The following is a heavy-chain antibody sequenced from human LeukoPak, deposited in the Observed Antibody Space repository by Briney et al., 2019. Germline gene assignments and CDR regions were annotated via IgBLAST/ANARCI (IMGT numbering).Heavy chain of an antibody. Sequence: GGSLRLSCAASRFTFSSYWMSWVRQAPGKGLEWVANIKQDGSEKYYVDSVKGRFTISRDNAKNSLYLQMNSLRAEDTAVYYCARESVIQLFNYWGQGTLVTVSS. CDR3: ARESVIQLFNY. D-gene: IGHD5-18*01. CDR2: IKQDGSEK. CDR1: RFTFSSYW. J-gene: IGHJ4*02. V-gene: IGHV3-7*03.